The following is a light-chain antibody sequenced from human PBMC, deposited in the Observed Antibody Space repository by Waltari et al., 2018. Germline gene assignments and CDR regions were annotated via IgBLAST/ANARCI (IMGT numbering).Light chain of an antibody. V-gene: IGKV3-15*01. Sequence: EIVMTQSPATLSVSPGERATLSCRASQSVSSNLAWYQQKPGQAPRLLIYGASTRATGIPARFSGSGSGTEFTLTISSRQSEDFAVYYCQQYNNWPPFTCGPGTKVDIK. CDR3: QQYNNWPPFT. CDR1: QSVSSN. CDR2: GAS. J-gene: IGKJ3*01.